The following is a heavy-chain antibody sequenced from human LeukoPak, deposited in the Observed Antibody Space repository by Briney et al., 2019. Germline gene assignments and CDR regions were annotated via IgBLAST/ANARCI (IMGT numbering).Heavy chain of an antibody. CDR3: AREGSPEFYYYYYMDV. J-gene: IGHJ6*03. D-gene: IGHD3-10*01. CDR2: INPNSGGT. V-gene: IGHV1-2*02. CDR1: GYTFTGYY. Sequence: ASVKVSCKASGYTFTGYYMHWVRQAPGQGLEWTGWINPNSGGTNYAQKFQGRVTMTRDTSISTAYMELSRLRSDDTAVYYCAREGSPEFYYYYYMDVWGKGTTVTISS.